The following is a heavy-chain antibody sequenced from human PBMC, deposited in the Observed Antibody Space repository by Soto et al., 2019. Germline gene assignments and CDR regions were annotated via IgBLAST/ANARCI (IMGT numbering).Heavy chain of an antibody. V-gene: IGHV3-53*01. CDR3: ASSKAYCGGDCYSYYFDY. J-gene: IGHJ4*02. D-gene: IGHD2-21*02. CDR1: GFTVSSNY. Sequence: GGSLRLSCAASGFTVSSNYMSWVRQAPGKGLEWVSVIYSGGSTYYADSVKGRFTISRDNSKNTLYLQMNSLRAEDTAVYYCASSKAYCGGDCYSYYFDYWGQGTLVTVSS. CDR2: IYSGGST.